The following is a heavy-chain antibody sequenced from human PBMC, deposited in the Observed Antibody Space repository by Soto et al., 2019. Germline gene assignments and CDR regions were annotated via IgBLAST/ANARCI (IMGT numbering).Heavy chain of an antibody. CDR3: AREGFYSRSSAYSGYNYYGMDV. D-gene: IGHD6-6*01. J-gene: IGHJ6*02. Sequence: QEQLVESGGGVVQPGRSLRLSCAASGFSFRRYGMHWVRQAPGKGLEWVAVIWYDGSNKYYGDFLKGRFTISRDNSKNTLYLQMNSPRAHDSGVYYCAREGFYSRSSAYSGYNYYGMDVWGQGTTVIVTS. CDR1: GFSFRRYG. CDR2: IWYDGSNK. V-gene: IGHV3-33*01.